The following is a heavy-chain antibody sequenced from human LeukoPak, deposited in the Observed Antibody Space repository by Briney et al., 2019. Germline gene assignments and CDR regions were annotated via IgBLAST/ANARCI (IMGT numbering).Heavy chain of an antibody. Sequence: SETLPLTCDVSGVSFSTYYWSWVRQSPEKGLEWIGEVNHSGYTNYNPSLKGRVTISVHTSKNQFSLKLSSVTAADTAVYYCERQLYGSHHWGQGTLVTVSS. CDR1: GVSFSTYY. CDR3: ERQLYGSHH. D-gene: IGHD4-17*01. CDR2: VNHSGYT. J-gene: IGHJ4*02. V-gene: IGHV4-34*01.